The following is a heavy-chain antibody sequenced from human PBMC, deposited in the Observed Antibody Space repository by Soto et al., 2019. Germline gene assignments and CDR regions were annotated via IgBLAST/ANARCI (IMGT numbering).Heavy chain of an antibody. Sequence: EVQLVESGGDLVKPGGSLRLSCAASGFTFTDAWMNWVRQAPGKGLEWVGRIKRKSDGGTTEYAAPVKGRFTISRDDSKNTLYLQMDSLKSEDTAVYFCATMSYGASGEWGQGTLVTVSS. D-gene: IGHD2-21*01. V-gene: IGHV3-15*07. J-gene: IGHJ4*02. CDR1: GFTFTDAW. CDR3: ATMSYGASGE. CDR2: IKRKSDGGTT.